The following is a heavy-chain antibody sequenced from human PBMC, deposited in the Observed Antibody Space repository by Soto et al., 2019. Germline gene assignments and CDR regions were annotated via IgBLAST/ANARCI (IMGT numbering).Heavy chain of an antibody. D-gene: IGHD2-15*01. CDR3: TNNFV. CDR1: GFAFNDSA. V-gene: IGHV3-73*01. CDR2: VRSKSNNYAT. Sequence: DVQVVQSGGGLVRPGGSLKLSCAASGFAFNDSAMHWVRQASGKGLEWVARVRSKSNNYATAYPASVKGRFIVSRDDSMGTTSLKMNSLKPEDTAIYYCTNNFVWGQGVLVTVS. J-gene: IGHJ4*02.